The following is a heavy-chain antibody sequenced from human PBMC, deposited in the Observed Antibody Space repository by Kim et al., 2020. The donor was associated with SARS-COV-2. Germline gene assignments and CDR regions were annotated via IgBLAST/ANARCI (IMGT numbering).Heavy chain of an antibody. Sequence: SETLSLTCIVSGDSVSSSHYYWGWIRQPPGKGLEWIGSIFHTGGTHYSPSLKGRVTISVDTSRNHFSLNMNSVTAADTALYYCVRHWTAAPHSHFDYWGQGTVVTVSP. V-gene: IGHV4-39*01. CDR2: IFHTGGT. CDR3: VRHWTAAPHSHFDY. J-gene: IGHJ4*02. CDR1: GDSVSSSHYY. D-gene: IGHD6-13*01.